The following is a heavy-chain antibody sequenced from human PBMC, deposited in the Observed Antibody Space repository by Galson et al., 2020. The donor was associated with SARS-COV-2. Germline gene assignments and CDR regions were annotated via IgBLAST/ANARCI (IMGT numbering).Heavy chain of an antibody. D-gene: IGHD2-2*01. V-gene: IGHV1-46*01. CDR2: INPSGGST. CDR1: GYTFTSYY. Sequence: ASVKVSCKASGYTFTSYYMHWVRQAPGQGLEWMGIINPSGGSTSYAQKFQGRVTMTRDTSTSTVYMELSSLRSEDTAVYYCARDIVVVPAAMEGGFYYYYGMDVWGQGTTVTDSS. J-gene: IGHJ6*02. CDR3: ARDIVVVPAAMEGGFYYYYGMDV.